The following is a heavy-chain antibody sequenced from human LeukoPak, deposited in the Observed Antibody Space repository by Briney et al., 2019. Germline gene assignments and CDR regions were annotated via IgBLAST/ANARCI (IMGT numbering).Heavy chain of an antibody. CDR3: ARDACHSGDLDQ. CDR2: IRFDGTNR. D-gene: IGHD3/OR15-3a*01. Sequence: PGGSLRLSCAASGFTFSNHIMHWVRQAPGKGLEWVSFIRFDGTNRHYVDSVKGRFTISRDNPNNMLYLQMNSLKFDDTAVYYCARDACHSGDLDQWGEGTLVIVSS. V-gene: IGHV3-30*02. CDR1: GFTFSNHI. J-gene: IGHJ4*02.